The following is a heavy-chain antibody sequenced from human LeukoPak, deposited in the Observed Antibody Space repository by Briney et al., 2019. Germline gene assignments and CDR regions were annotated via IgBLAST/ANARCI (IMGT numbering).Heavy chain of an antibody. V-gene: IGHV3-74*01. CDR3: ARWGRLLSPIKGFDY. Sequence: GSLRLSCAASGFTFSSYWMHWVRQAPGKGLVWVSRINSDGSSTSYADSVKGRFTISRDNAKNTLYLQMNSLRAEDTAVYYCARWGRLLSPIKGFDYWGQGTLVTVSS. CDR2: INSDGSST. J-gene: IGHJ4*02. D-gene: IGHD3-10*01. CDR1: GFTFSSYW.